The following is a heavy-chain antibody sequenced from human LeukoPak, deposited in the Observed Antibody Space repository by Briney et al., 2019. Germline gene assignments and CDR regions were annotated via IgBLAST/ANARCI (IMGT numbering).Heavy chain of an antibody. J-gene: IGHJ6*03. CDR1: GGSFSGYY. CDR3: ARRGYSNYYYYYMDV. CDR2: INHSGST. D-gene: IGHD4-11*01. Sequence: SETLSLTCAVYGGSFSGYYWSWIRQPPGKGLEWIGEINHSGSTNYNPSLKSRVTISVDTSKNQFSLKLSSVTAADTAVYYCARRGYSNYYYYYMDVWGKGTTVTVSS. V-gene: IGHV4-34*01.